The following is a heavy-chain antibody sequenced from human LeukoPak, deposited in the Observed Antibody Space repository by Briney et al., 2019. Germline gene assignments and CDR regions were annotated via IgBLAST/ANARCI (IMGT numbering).Heavy chain of an antibody. Sequence: PGGSLRLSCTASGFTFSDYYMSWIRQAPGKGLEWVSYISSSGSTIYYADSVKGRFTISRDNAKNSLYLQMNSLRAEDTAVYYCARSPTTVVTPNWFDPWGQGTLVTVSS. CDR3: ARSPTTVVTPNWFDP. D-gene: IGHD4-23*01. CDR1: GFTFSDYY. J-gene: IGHJ5*02. V-gene: IGHV3-11*04. CDR2: ISSSGSTI.